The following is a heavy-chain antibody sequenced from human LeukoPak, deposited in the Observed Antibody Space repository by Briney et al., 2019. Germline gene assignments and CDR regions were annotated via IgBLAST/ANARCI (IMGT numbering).Heavy chain of an antibody. CDR2: INPNSGGT. V-gene: IGHV1-2*02. J-gene: IGHJ4*02. D-gene: IGHD3-22*01. CDR1: GYTFTSYY. CDR3: ARVLSYYDSSGYYPEGY. Sequence: GASVKVSCKASGYTFTSYYMHWVRQAPGQGLEWMGWINPNSGGTNYAQKFQGRVTMTRDTSISTAYMELSRLRSDDTAVYYCARVLSYYDSSGYYPEGYWGQGTLVTVSS.